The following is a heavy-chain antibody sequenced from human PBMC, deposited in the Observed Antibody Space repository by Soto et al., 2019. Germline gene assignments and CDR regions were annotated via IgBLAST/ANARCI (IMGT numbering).Heavy chain of an antibody. CDR2: VSDSAGTT. CDR3: ARVQGTARNAFDV. J-gene: IGHJ3*01. V-gene: IGHV3-23*01. CDR1: GFTFSIYV. Sequence: EVQPLESGGGLVQPGGSLRLSCEASGFTFSIYVMTWVRQAPGKGLEWVSAVSDSAGTTYYADSVKGRFSISRDNSKNTLYLQMNSLTADDTAVYYCARVQGTARNAFDVWGHGTMVTVSS. D-gene: IGHD6-6*01.